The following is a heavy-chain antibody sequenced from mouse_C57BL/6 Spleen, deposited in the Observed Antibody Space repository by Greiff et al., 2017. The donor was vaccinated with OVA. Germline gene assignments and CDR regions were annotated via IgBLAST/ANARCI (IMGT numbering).Heavy chain of an antibody. CDR1: GFTFNTYA. V-gene: IGHV10-3*01. CDR3: LEGLITTVVAPCYYAMDY. D-gene: IGHD1-1*01. CDR2: IRSKSSNYAT. Sequence: EVQLVESGGGLVQPKGSLKLSCAASGFTFNTYAMHWVRQAPGKGLEWVARIRSKSSNYATYYADSVKDRFTISRDDSQGMLYLQMNNLKTEDTARYYCLEGLITTVVAPCYYAMDYWGQGTSVTVSS. J-gene: IGHJ4*01.